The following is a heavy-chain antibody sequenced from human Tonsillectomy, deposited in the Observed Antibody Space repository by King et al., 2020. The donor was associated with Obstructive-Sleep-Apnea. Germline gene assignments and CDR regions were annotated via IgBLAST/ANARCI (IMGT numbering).Heavy chain of an antibody. J-gene: IGHJ4*02. CDR2: IYYSGST. CDR3: ARGHTYGSRSVSFDY. Sequence: QLQESGPGLVKPSETLSLTCTVSGGSISSYYWSWIRQPPGKGLEWIGYIYYSGSTNYNPSLKSRVTISVDTSKNQFSLRLSSVTAADTAVYYCARGHTYGSRSVSFDYWGQGTLVTVSS. D-gene: IGHD5-18*01. CDR1: GGSISSYY. V-gene: IGHV4-59*08.